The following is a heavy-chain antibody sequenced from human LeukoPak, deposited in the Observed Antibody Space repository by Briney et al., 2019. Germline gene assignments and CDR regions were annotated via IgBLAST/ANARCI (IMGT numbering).Heavy chain of an antibody. D-gene: IGHD2-15*01. Sequence: GGSLRLSCAASEFTFRNYWMGWVRQAPGKGLEWVANTKPDGSAEYYADSVRGRLTASRDNANNLLYLQMNRLRAEDTAVYYCARDGGLHTNFDYWGQGTLLTVSS. CDR2: TKPDGSAE. CDR1: EFTFRNYW. J-gene: IGHJ4*02. CDR3: ARDGGLHTNFDY. V-gene: IGHV3-7*01.